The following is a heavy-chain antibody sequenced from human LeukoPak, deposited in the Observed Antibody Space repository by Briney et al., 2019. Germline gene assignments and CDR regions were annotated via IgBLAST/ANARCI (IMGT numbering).Heavy chain of an antibody. CDR1: GFTFSIYG. CDR2: ISYDGSNK. V-gene: IGHV3-30*18. Sequence: PGRSLRLSCAASGFTFSIYGMDWVRQAPGKGLEGVAVISYDGSNKYYADSVKGQFTISRDNSKNTLYLQMNSLRAEDTAVYYCAKQGYGSGSSRPGYFDYWGQGTLVTVSS. CDR3: AKQGYGSGSSRPGYFDY. J-gene: IGHJ4*02. D-gene: IGHD3-10*01.